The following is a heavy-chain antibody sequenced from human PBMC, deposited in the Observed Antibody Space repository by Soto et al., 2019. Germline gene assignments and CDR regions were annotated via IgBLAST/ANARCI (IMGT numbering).Heavy chain of an antibody. V-gene: IGHV1-3*01. CDR1: GYTFTSYP. J-gene: IGHJ6*02. D-gene: IGHD4-17*01. CDR3: AKDCDYGEPYYYYYGMDV. Sequence: GASVKVSCKASGYTFTSYPTHWVRQAPGQRLEWMGWIDAGNGNTKYSQKFRGRVTFTTDTSASTAYMDLSSLRAEDTAVYYCAKDCDYGEPYYYYYGMDVWGQGTTVTVSS. CDR2: IDAGNGNT.